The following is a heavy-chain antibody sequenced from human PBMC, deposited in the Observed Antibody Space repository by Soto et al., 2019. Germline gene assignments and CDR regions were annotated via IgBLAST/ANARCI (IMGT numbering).Heavy chain of an antibody. CDR3: ATIAGFDY. CDR2: ISSGSSTI. V-gene: IGHV3-48*01. J-gene: IGHJ4*02. CDR1: GFTFSNYN. Sequence: GGSLRLSCAASGFTFSNYNMNWVRQAPGKGLEWVSYISSGSSTIYYADSVKGRFTISRDNAKNSLYLQMNSLRAEDTAVYYCATIAGFDYWGQGTLVTSPQ.